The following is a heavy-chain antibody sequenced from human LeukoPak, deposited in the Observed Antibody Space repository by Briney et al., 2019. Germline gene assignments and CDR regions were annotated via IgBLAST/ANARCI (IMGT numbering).Heavy chain of an antibody. J-gene: IGHJ6*03. CDR2: INPNSGGT. V-gene: IGHV1-2*02. CDR3: ARDGGPGYGSGSNPRYYYYMDV. D-gene: IGHD3-10*01. CDR1: GYTFTGYY. Sequence: ASVKVSCKASGYTFTGYYMHWVRQAPGQGLEWMGWINPNSGGTNYAQKFQGRVTMTRDTSISTAYMELSRLRSDDTAVYYCARDGGPGYGSGSNPRYYYYMDVWGKGTTVTISS.